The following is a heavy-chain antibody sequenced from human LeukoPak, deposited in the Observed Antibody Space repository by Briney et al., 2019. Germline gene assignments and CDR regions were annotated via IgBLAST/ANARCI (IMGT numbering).Heavy chain of an antibody. CDR3: ARGSPPWIYYFDY. Sequence: SETLSLTCTVSGGSISSYYWSWIRQPPGKGLEWIGYIYCSGSTNYNPSLKSRVTISVDTSKNQFSLKLSSVTAADTAVYYCARGSPPWIYYFDYWGQGTLVTVSS. J-gene: IGHJ4*02. D-gene: IGHD5-12*01. V-gene: IGHV4-59*08. CDR1: GGSISSYY. CDR2: IYCSGST.